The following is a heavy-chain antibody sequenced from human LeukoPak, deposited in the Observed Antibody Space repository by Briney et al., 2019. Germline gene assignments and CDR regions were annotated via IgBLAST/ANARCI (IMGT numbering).Heavy chain of an antibody. CDR3: ARGDTAMVP. V-gene: IGHV1-8*02. CDR1: GYTFTGYY. Sequence: GASVKVSCKASGYTFTGYYMHWVRQAPGQGLEWMGWMNPNSGNTGYAQKFQGRVTMTRNTSISTAYMELSSLRSEDTAVYYCARGDTAMVPWGQGTLVTVSS. J-gene: IGHJ4*02. CDR2: MNPNSGNT. D-gene: IGHD5-18*01.